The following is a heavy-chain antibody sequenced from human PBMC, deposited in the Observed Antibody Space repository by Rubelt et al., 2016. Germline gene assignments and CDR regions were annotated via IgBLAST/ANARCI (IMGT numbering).Heavy chain of an antibody. V-gene: IGHV4-30-2*01. CDR3: ATVDYGGYWYSDL. J-gene: IGHJ2*01. Sequence: QLQLQESGSGLVKPSQTLSLTCAVSGGSISSGGYSWSWIRQPPGKGLEWIGYIYHSGSTYYNPSLKSRVPISVDRSKNQFSLELSSVTAADTAVYYCATVDYGGYWYSDLWGRGTLVTVSS. CDR2: IYHSGST. D-gene: IGHD4-23*01. CDR1: GGSISSGGYS.